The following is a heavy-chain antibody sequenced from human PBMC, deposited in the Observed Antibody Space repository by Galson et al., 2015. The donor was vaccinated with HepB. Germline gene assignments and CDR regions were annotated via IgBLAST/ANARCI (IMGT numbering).Heavy chain of an antibody. D-gene: IGHD2-15*01. V-gene: IGHV3-30*18. J-gene: IGHJ6*02. Sequence: SLRLSCAASGFAFDIYAMHWVRRAPGEGLEWVAIISDEGNVKYYADSVKGRFTISRDNSKNTLYLQVNSLRAEDTATYYCAKDLTSGDNYGLHVWGQGTTVTVSS. CDR2: ISDEGNVK. CDR1: GFAFDIYA. CDR3: AKDLTSGDNYGLHV.